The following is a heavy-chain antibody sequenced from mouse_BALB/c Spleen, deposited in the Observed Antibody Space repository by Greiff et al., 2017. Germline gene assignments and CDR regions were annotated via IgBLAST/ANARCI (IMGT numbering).Heavy chain of an antibody. CDR3: ARRRFAY. J-gene: IGHJ3*01. Sequence: VQLQQSGAELAKPGASVKMSCKASGYTFTSYWMHWVKQRPGQGLEWIGYINPSTGYTEYNQKFKDKATLTADKSSSTAYMQLSSLTSEDSAVYYCARRRFAYWVQGTLVTVSA. V-gene: IGHV1-7*01. CDR1: GYTFTSYW. CDR2: INPSTGYT.